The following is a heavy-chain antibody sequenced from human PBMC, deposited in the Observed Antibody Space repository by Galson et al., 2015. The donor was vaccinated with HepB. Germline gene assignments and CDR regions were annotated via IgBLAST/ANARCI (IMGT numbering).Heavy chain of an antibody. V-gene: IGHV4-39*01. Sequence: ETLSLTCTVSGGSIASSTYYWAWIRQPPGKGLEWIGSIYYNGSTYYTPSLKSRVSISVDTSKNQFSLKLGSVTAADTALYYCVLTNPTFDFWGQGTMVTVSS. CDR2: IYYNGST. J-gene: IGHJ3*01. CDR3: VLTNPTFDF. D-gene: IGHD2-8*01. CDR1: GGSIASSTYY.